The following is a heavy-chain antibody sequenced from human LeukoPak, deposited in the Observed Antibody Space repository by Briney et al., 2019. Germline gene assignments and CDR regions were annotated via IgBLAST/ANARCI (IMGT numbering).Heavy chain of an antibody. CDR3: ARMGYSGYDPGSYDAFDI. D-gene: IGHD5-12*01. CDR2: INHSGST. V-gene: IGHV4-34*01. J-gene: IGHJ3*02. CDR1: GGSFSGYY. Sequence: SETLSLTCAVYGGSFSGYYWSWIRQPPGKGLEWIGEINHSGSTNYNPSLKSRVTISVDTSKNQFSLKLSSVTAADTAVYYCARMGYSGYDPGSYDAFDIWGQGTMVTVSS.